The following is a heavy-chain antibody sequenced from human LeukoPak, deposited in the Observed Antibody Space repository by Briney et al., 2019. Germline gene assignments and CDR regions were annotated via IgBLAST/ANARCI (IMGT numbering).Heavy chain of an antibody. CDR2: ISGSGGST. V-gene: IGHV3-23*01. J-gene: IGHJ6*03. CDR1: GSYA. CDR3: AKNPTTSNYYYYYMDV. D-gene: IGHD4-17*01. Sequence: GGSLRLSCAASGSYAMSWVRQAPGKGLEWVSAISGSGGSTYYADSVKGRFTISRDNSKNTLYLQMNSLRAEDTAVYYCAKNPTTSNYYYYYMDVWGKGTTVTVSS.